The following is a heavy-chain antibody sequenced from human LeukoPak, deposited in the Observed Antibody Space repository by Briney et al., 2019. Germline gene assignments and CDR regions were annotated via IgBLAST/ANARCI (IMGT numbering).Heavy chain of an antibody. J-gene: IGHJ4*02. V-gene: IGHV4-59*01. CDR2: VYCTGSS. CDR1: GDSIRSSY. CDR3: AGYGSGSYYKAFDF. Sequence: SETLSLTCSVSGDSIRSSYWSWIRQPPGKGLEWIGYVYCTGSSYYNPSLKSRATTSIDMSKNQFSLKLTSMTAADTAVYYCAGYGSGSYYKAFDFWGQGILVTVSS. D-gene: IGHD3-10*01.